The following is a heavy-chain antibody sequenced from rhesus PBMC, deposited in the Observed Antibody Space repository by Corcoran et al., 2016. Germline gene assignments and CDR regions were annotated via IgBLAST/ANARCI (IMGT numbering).Heavy chain of an antibody. CDR3: AKDMAAAGGLDS. J-gene: IGHJ6*01. CDR2: INSGGDSQ. V-gene: IGHV3S25*01. D-gene: IGHD6-31*01. Sequence: EVQLVESGGGLAKPGGSLRLSCAASGFTFSSCWMNWVRQAPGKGREWVAAINSGGDSQYNADSVKCRFTISRDNSRNPLSLQMTSLGAEDTAVYYCAKDMAAAGGLDSWGQGVVVTVSS. CDR1: GFTFSSCW.